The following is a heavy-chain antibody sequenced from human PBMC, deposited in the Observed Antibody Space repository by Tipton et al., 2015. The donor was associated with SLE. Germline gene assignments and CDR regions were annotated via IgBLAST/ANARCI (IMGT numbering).Heavy chain of an antibody. D-gene: IGHD3-10*01. CDR1: GYSISSGYY. CDR3: ARVESRGYGSC. CDR2: IYHSGST. J-gene: IGHJ4*02. V-gene: IGHV4-38-2*02. Sequence: TLSLTCTVSGYSISSGYYWGWIRQPPGKGLEWIGSIYHSGSTYYNPSLKSRVTISVDTSKNQFSLKLSSVTAADTAVYYCARVESRGYGSCWGQGTLVTVSS.